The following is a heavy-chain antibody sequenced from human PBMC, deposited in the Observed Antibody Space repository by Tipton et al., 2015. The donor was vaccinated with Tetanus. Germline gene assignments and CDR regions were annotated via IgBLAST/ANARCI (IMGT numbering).Heavy chain of an antibody. CDR2: VYHSGAT. D-gene: IGHD5-12*01. CDR3: ARANNDYPKKGPFDY. V-gene: IGHV4-61*08. J-gene: IGHJ4*02. CDR1: GASINAGGYL. Sequence: TLFLTCTVSGASINAGGYLWTWIRQPPGKEPEWVGYVYHSGATNYHPSLKTRLAISADTSKNQFSLNLRSVITADTAVYYCARANNDYPKKGPFDYWGQGILVTVSS.